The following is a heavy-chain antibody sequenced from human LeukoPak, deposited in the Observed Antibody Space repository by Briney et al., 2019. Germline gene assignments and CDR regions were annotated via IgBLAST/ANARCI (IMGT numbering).Heavy chain of an antibody. D-gene: IGHD1-26*01. CDR3: AKDVGKWESLHFFDY. J-gene: IGHJ4*02. Sequence: GGSLRLSCAASGFIFSSYAMTWVRQVPGKGLEWVSVISGGGSYYADSVKGRFIISRDNSKNTVYLQMNSLRVEDTAVYYCAKDVGKWESLHFFDYWGQGTLVTVSS. CDR1: GFIFSSYA. CDR2: ISGGGS. V-gene: IGHV3-23*01.